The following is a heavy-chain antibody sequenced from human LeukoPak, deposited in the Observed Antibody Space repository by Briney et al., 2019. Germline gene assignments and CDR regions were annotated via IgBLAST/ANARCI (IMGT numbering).Heavy chain of an antibody. CDR1: GVSISDYH. Sequence: KPSETLSLTCSVSGVSISDYHWIWIRQPPAKGLEWMGYFSYSGSTGYNPSLKSRVTMSVDTSKNQFSLRLNSVAAADTAVYYCARMYSGTSYYFDFWGQGTLVTVSS. CDR3: ARMYSGTSYYFDF. V-gene: IGHV4-59*01. D-gene: IGHD1-26*01. CDR2: FSYSGST. J-gene: IGHJ4*02.